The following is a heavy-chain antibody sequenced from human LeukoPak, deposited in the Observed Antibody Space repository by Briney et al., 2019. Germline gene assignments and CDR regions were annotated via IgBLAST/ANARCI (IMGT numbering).Heavy chain of an antibody. D-gene: IGHD3-3*01. Sequence: GGSLRLSCAASGFILSDRSINWIRQAPGEGLEGVSYISSSSSTTDYADSVQGRFTISRDNAKNAVYLQMNSLRAEDTAVYYCARDEARGYDFRPQDHWGQGTLVSVSS. CDR3: ARDEARGYDFRPQDH. V-gene: IGHV3-48*04. CDR2: ISSSSSTT. J-gene: IGHJ4*02. CDR1: GFILSDRS.